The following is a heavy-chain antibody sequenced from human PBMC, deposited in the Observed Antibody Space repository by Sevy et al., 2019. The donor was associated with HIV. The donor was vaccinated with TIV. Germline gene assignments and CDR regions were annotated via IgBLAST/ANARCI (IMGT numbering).Heavy chain of an antibody. CDR2: IYYSGNT. D-gene: IGHD5-18*01. CDR3: ARDPSEEGFSYGPFDS. J-gene: IGHJ5*01. CDR1: SGSVSSGNNY. V-gene: IGHV4-61*01. Sequence: LPETLSLTCIVSSGSVSSGNNYWSWIRQPPGKGLEWIGYIYYSGNTKYNPSLKSRVTISIDTSKNQFSLNLTSVTAADTAVYYCARDPSEEGFSYGPFDSWGQGILVTVSS.